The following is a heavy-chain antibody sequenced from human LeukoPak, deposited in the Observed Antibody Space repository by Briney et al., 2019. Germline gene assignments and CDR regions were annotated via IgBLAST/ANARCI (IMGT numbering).Heavy chain of an antibody. CDR1: GFTFDDYA. CDR2: ISWNSGSI. Sequence: GGSLRLSCAASGFTFDDYAMHWVRQAPGKGLEWVSGISWNSGSIGYAASVKGRFTISRDNAKNSLYLQMNSLGAEDTALYYCAKDHAMVFDAFDIWGQGTMVTVSS. D-gene: IGHD5-18*01. CDR3: AKDHAMVFDAFDI. V-gene: IGHV3-9*01. J-gene: IGHJ3*02.